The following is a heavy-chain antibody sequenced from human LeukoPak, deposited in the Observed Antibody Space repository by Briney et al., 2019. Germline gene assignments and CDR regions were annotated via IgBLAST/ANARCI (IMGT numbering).Heavy chain of an antibody. CDR1: GYTFTGYY. CDR3: ARSYGSGSSYFDY. V-gene: IGHV1-2*02. CDR2: INPNSGGT. J-gene: IGHJ4*02. D-gene: IGHD3-10*01. Sequence: ASVKLSCKASGYTFTGYYMHWVRQAPGQGLEWMGWINPNSGGTNYAEKLKGRVTMTRDMSIRTVYMELRRLRSDDTAVYYCARSYGSGSSYFDYWGQGTLVTVSS.